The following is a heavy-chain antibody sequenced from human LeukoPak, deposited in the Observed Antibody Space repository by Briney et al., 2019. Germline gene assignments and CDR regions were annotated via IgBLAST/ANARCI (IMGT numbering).Heavy chain of an antibody. J-gene: IGHJ6*02. CDR1: GGSFSGYY. CDR2: XXHSGST. CDR3: ARGRQGPIRYYYYYGMDV. V-gene: IGHV4-34*01. Sequence: PSETLSLTCAVYGGSFSGYYWSWIRQPPGKGXXXXXXXXHSGSTNYXPSLKSRVTISVDTSKNQFSLKLSSVTAADTAVYYCARGRQGPIRYYYYYGMDVWGQGTTVTVSS.